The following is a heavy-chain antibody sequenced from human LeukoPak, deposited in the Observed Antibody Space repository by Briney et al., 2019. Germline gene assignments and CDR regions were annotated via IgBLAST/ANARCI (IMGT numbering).Heavy chain of an antibody. J-gene: IGHJ3*02. CDR2: ISSSSSYT. CDR1: GFTFSSYE. CDR3: ARSDYYGSGSYYGDAFDI. Sequence: GGSLRLSCAASGFTFSSYEMNWVRQAPGKGLEWVSYISSSSSYTNYADSVKGRFTISRDNAKNSLYLQMNSLRAEDTAVYYCARSDYYGSGSYYGDAFDIWGQGTMVTVSS. D-gene: IGHD3-10*01. V-gene: IGHV3-21*05.